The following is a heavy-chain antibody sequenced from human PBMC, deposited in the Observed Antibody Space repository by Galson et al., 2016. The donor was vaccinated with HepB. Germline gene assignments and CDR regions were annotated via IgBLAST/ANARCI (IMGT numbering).Heavy chain of an antibody. CDR3: ATVDIVATSVFYFDN. V-gene: IGHV1-24*01. Sequence: SVKVSCKVSGYTLTRLSLHWVRQAPGKGLEWMGGFDPENGETIYAQNLQGRVTMTEDTLTETAYMELSSLTSEDAAVYYCATVDIVATSVFYFDNWGQGTLVTVTS. CDR2: FDPENGET. CDR1: GYTLTRLS. J-gene: IGHJ4*02. D-gene: IGHD5-12*01.